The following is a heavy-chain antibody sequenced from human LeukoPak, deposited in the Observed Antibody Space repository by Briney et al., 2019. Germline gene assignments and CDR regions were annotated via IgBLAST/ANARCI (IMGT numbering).Heavy chain of an antibody. V-gene: IGHV1-24*01. CDR1: GYTLTELS. J-gene: IGHJ4*02. D-gene: IGHD5-18*01. CDR3: AKDVDTAMVTAGVGTY. CDR2: FDPEDGET. Sequence: ASVKVSCKVSGYTLTELSMHWVRQAPGKGLGWMGGFDPEDGETIYAQKFQGRVTMTEDTSTDTAYMELSSLRSEDTAVYYCAKDVDTAMVTAGVGTYWGQGTLVTVSS.